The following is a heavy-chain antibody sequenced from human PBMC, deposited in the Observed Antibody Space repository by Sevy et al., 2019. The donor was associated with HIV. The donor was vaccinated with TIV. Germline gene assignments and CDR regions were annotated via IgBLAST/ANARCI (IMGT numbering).Heavy chain of an antibody. Sequence: GGSLRLSCAASGFTFSNYAMSWVRQAPGKGLEWVSSVSISGPNTYYADSVKGRFTISRDNSKNTMYLQMNSLRAVDTAVYYCAKEWTQLSDWYGELDYWGQGSLVTVSS. V-gene: IGHV3-23*01. CDR3: AKEWTQLSDWYGELDY. D-gene: IGHD6-19*01. CDR1: GFTFSNYA. CDR2: VSISGPNT. J-gene: IGHJ4*02.